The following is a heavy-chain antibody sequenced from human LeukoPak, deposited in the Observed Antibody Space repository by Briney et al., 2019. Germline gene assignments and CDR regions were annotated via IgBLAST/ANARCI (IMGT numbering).Heavy chain of an antibody. D-gene: IGHD2-8*01. J-gene: IGHJ2*01. V-gene: IGHV1-24*01. CDR3: ATVVDGVRYFDL. Sequence: ASVKVSCKVSGYTLTELSMHWVRQAPGKGLEWMGGFDPEDGETIYAQKFQGRVTMTEDTSTDTAYMELSSLRSEDTAVYYCATVVDGVRYFDLWGRGTLVTVSS. CDR2: FDPEDGET. CDR1: GYTLTELS.